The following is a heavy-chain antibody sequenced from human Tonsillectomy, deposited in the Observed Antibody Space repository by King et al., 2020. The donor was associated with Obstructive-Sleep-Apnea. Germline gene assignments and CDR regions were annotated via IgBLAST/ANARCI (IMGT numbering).Heavy chain of an antibody. D-gene: IGHD3-10*01. J-gene: IGHJ6*02. CDR3: ARGVQYYYYGMDV. Sequence: VQLVESGGGLVQPGGSLRLSCAASGFTVSSNYMSWVRQAPGKGLEWVSVIYSGGSTYYADSVKGRFTISRDNSKNTLYLQMNSLRAEDTAVYYCARGVQYYYYGMDVWGQGTTVTVSS. CDR2: IYSGGST. CDR1: GFTVSSNY. V-gene: IGHV3-66*01.